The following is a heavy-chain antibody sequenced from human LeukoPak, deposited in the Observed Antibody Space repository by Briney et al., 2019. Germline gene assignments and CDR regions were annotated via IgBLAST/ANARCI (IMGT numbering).Heavy chain of an antibody. Sequence: SETLSLTCAVYGGSFSGYYWSWIRQPPGMGLEWIGEIDHSGSTNYNPSLKSRVTISVDTSKNQFSLKLSSVTAADTAVYYCARLPRRTTSYYYYGMDVWGQGTTVTVSS. V-gene: IGHV4-34*01. CDR2: IDHSGST. CDR1: GGSFSGYY. CDR3: ARLPRRTTSYYYYGMDV. J-gene: IGHJ6*02. D-gene: IGHD2-2*01.